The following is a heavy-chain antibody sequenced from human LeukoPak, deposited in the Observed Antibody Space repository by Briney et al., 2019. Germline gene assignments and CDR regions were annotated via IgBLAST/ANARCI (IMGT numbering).Heavy chain of an antibody. CDR1: GYTFTSYY. CDR3: AGGEMATITLDY. CDR2: INPSGGST. D-gene: IGHD5-24*01. V-gene: IGHV1-46*01. Sequence: GESLKISCKGSGYTFTSYYMHWVRQAPGQGLEWMGIINPSGGSTSYAQKFQGRVTMTRDTSTSTVYMELSSLRSEDTAVYYCAGGEMATITLDYWGQGTLVTVSS. J-gene: IGHJ4*02.